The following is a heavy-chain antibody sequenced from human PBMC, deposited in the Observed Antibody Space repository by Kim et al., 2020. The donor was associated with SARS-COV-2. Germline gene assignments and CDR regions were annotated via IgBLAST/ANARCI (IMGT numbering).Heavy chain of an antibody. Sequence: SETLSLTCVVSGGSFSGSKYYWGWSRQAPGKGLEWIGAMSHSGNSHYSPSLKSRVLISVDTSANEFSLKLRSVTAADTAIYYCARGGLTSVPPYAWDVWGRGTTVVVSS. V-gene: IGHV4-39*01. J-gene: IGHJ6*02. D-gene: IGHD4-17*01. CDR1: GGSFSGSKYY. CDR3: ARGGLTSVPPYAWDV. CDR2: MSHSGNS.